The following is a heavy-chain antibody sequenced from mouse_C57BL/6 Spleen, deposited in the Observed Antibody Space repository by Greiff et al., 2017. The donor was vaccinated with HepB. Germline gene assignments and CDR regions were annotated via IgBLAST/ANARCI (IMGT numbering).Heavy chain of an antibody. Sequence: VQLQQSGAELVKPGASVKISCKASGYAFSSYWMNWVKQRPGKGLEWIGQIYPGDGDTNYNGKFKGKATLTADKSSSTAYMQLSSLTSEDSAVYFCARSRSTQRNYFDYWGQGTTLTVSS. CDR2: IYPGDGDT. J-gene: IGHJ2*01. CDR3: ARSRSTQRNYFDY. V-gene: IGHV1-80*01. CDR1: GYAFSSYW. D-gene: IGHD1-1*01.